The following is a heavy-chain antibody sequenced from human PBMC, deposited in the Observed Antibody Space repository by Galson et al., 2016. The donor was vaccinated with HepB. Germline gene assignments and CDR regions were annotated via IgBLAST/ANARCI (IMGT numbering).Heavy chain of an antibody. V-gene: IGHV1-69*13. CDR2: IIPMFETT. CDR1: GDTFSSYG. J-gene: IGHJ4*02. Sequence: SVKVSCKASGDTFSSYGISWVRQAPGQGLEWMGGIIPMFETTNYAQKFQGRVTITADESTSTAYMEVRSLRSEDTAVYYCARELPPHYDSSGYYSEGFDYWGQGNMVTVSS. CDR3: ARELPPHYDSSGYYSEGFDY. D-gene: IGHD3-22*01.